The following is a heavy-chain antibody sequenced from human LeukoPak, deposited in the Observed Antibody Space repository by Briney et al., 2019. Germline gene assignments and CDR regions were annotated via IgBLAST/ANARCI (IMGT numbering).Heavy chain of an antibody. CDR1: GFTFGDYA. D-gene: IGHD3-3*01. CDR3: TRVRFLEWLLPADFDY. CDR2: IRSKAYGGTT. Sequence: GGSLRLSCTASGFTFGDYAMSWVRQAPGKGLEWVSFIRSKAYGGTTEYAASVKGRFTISRDDSKNIAYLQMNSLKTEDTAVYYCTRVRFLEWLLPADFDYWSQGTLVTVSS. V-gene: IGHV3-49*04. J-gene: IGHJ4*02.